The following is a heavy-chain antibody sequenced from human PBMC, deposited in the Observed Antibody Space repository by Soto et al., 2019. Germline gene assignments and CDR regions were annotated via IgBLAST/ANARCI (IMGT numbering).Heavy chain of an antibody. J-gene: IGHJ4*02. D-gene: IGHD3-22*01. Sequence: GGSLRLSCAASGFTFSSYAMSWVRQAPGKGLEWVSAISGSGGSTYYADSVKGRFTISRDNSKNTLYLQMNSLRAEDTAVYYCAKDRPNYYDSSGYYPPVFDYWGQGTLVTVSS. CDR1: GFTFSSYA. CDR2: ISGSGGST. V-gene: IGHV3-23*01. CDR3: AKDRPNYYDSSGYYPPVFDY.